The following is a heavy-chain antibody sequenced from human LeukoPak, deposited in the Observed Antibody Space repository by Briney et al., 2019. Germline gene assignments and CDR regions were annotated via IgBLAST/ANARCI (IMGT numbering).Heavy chain of an antibody. Sequence: ASVKVSCKASRGTFSSYAISWVRQAPGQGLEWMGGIIPIFGTANYAQKFQGRVTITADESTSTAYMELSSLRSEDTAVYYCARLYATNYYYYYMDVWGKGTTVTVSS. CDR1: RGTFSSYA. D-gene: IGHD1-1*01. J-gene: IGHJ6*03. CDR3: ARLYATNYYYYYMDV. CDR2: IIPIFGTA. V-gene: IGHV1-69*13.